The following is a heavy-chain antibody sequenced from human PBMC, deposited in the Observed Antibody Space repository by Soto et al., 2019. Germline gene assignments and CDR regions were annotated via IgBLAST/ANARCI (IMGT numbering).Heavy chain of an antibody. Sequence: GGSLRLSCAASGFTFSSYWMSWVRQAPGKGLEWVANIKQDGSEKYYVDSVKGRFTISRDNAKNSLYLQMNSLRAEDTAVYYCARVKTGSITIFGVVTSSGFDPWGQGTLVTVS. CDR1: GFTFSSYW. D-gene: IGHD3-3*01. CDR2: IKQDGSEK. V-gene: IGHV3-7*03. J-gene: IGHJ5*02. CDR3: ARVKTGSITIFGVVTSSGFDP.